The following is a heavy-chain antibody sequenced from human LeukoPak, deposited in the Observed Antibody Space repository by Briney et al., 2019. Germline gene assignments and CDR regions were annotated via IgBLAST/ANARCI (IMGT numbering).Heavy chain of an antibody. V-gene: IGHV4-59*11. CDR2: IYYSGST. CDR1: GGSISSHY. J-gene: IGHJ4*02. D-gene: IGHD2-15*01. Sequence: NTSETLSLTRTVSGGSISSHYWSWIRQPPGKGLEWIGYIYYSGSTNYNPSLKSRVTISVDTSKNQFSLKLSSVTAADTAVYYCARQDMMPEKTFDYWGQGTLVTVSS. CDR3: ARQDMMPEKTFDY.